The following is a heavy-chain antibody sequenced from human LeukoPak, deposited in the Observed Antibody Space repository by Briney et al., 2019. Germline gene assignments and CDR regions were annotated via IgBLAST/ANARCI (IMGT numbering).Heavy chain of an antibody. V-gene: IGHV3-15*01. CDR3: TTDLVYSYGNDAFDI. J-gene: IGHJ3*02. CDR1: GFTFSNAW. Sequence: GGSLRLSCAASGFTFSNAWMSWVRQAPGKGLEWVGRIKSKTDGGTTDYAAPVKGRFTISRDDSKNTLYLQMNRLKTEDTAVYYCTTDLVYSYGNDAFDIWGQGTMVTVSS. CDR2: IKSKTDGGTT. D-gene: IGHD5-18*01.